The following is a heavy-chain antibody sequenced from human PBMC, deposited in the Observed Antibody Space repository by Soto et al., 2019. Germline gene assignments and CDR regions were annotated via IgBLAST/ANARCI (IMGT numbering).Heavy chain of an antibody. CDR1: GFTFSNAW. D-gene: IGHD1-20*01. J-gene: IGHJ4*01. CDR2: IKSKTDGGTT. Sequence: PGGSLRLSCAASGFTFSNAWINWVRQAPGKGLEWVGRIKSKTDGGTTDFAAPVKGRFAISRDDSKNMVYLQMNSLKTEDTGIYYCTTFSYNAMTVADFYYCGQGAVVTVSS. V-gene: IGHV3-15*07. CDR3: TTFSYNAMTVADFYY.